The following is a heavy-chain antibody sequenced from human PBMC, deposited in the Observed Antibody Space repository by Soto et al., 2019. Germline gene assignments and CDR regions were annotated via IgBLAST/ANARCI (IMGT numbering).Heavy chain of an antibody. CDR1: GGSISSGDYY. V-gene: IGHV4-61*08. Sequence: SETLSLTCTVSGGSISSGDYYWSWIRQPPGKGLEWIGYIYYSGSTNYNPSLKSRVTISVDTSKNQFSLKLSSVTAADTAVYYCARGLEYCSGGSCYSYSYYYYMDVWGKGTTVTVSS. CDR2: IYYSGST. J-gene: IGHJ6*03. CDR3: ARGLEYCSGGSCYSYSYYYYMDV. D-gene: IGHD2-15*01.